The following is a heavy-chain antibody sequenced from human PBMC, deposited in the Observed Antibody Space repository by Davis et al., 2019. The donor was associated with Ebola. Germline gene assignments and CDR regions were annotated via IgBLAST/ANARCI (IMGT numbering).Heavy chain of an antibody. CDR2: ISGSGGNT. Sequence: GESLEISCTDSVITFSSYAMTWVRQAPGKGLEWVSAISGSGGNTYYADSVKGRFTISRDNSKKTMYLQMNSLRAEDTAVYYCARSGLSFGVVKYHYGMDVWGKGTTVTVSS. D-gene: IGHD3-3*01. CDR1: VITFSSYA. CDR3: ARSGLSFGVVKYHYGMDV. V-gene: IGHV3-23*01. J-gene: IGHJ6*04.